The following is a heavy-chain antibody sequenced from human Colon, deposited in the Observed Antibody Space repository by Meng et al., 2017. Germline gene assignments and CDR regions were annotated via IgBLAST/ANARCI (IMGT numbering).Heavy chain of an antibody. CDR3: AKVHSNSPYFDY. V-gene: IGHV4-4*02. Sequence: QVQLQESGPGLVQPSGTLSLTCAVSGGSISSINWWTWVRLPPGKGLEWIGEIYPSGSTNYNPSLKSRVTISVDKSKNQFSLKLSSVTAADTAVYYCAKVHSNSPYFDYWGQGTLVTVSS. D-gene: IGHD6-6*01. CDR1: GGSISSINW. CDR2: IYPSGST. J-gene: IGHJ4*02.